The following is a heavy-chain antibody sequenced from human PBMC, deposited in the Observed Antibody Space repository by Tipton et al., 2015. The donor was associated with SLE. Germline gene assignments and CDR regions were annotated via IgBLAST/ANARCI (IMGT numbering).Heavy chain of an antibody. V-gene: IGHV4-59*11. J-gene: IGHJ4*02. CDR2: IYYSGST. Sequence: TLSLTCTVSGGSISSHYWSWIRQPPGKGLEWIGYIYYSGSTNYNPSLKSRVTISVDTSKNQFSLKLSSVTAADTAVYYCARLAYCGGDCRYYFDYWGQGTLVTVSS. CDR3: ARLAYCGGDCRYYFDY. CDR1: GGSISSHY. D-gene: IGHD2-21*02.